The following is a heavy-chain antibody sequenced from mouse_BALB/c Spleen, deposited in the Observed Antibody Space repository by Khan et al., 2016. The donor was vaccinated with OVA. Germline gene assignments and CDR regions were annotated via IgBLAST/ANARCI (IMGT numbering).Heavy chain of an antibody. V-gene: IGHV3-2*02. CDR3: ARIQGGDFDY. J-gene: IGHJ2*01. CDR2: ISYSGNT. Sequence: EVKLLESGPGLVKPSQSLSLTCTATGYSITSDYAWNWIRQFPGNKLEWMGYISYSGNTKYNPSLKSRISITRDTSKNQFFLQLNFVTIEDTATYYCARIQGGDFDYWGQGTTLTVSS. CDR1: GYSITSDYA. D-gene: IGHD3-2*02.